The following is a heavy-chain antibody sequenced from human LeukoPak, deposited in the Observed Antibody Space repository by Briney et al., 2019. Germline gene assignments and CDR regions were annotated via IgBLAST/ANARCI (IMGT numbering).Heavy chain of an antibody. CDR3: AKDPRRNYYDSSGYLVY. CDR2: ISSSGGST. CDR1: GFTFSSYA. J-gene: IGHJ4*02. Sequence: GGSLRLSCAASGFTFSSYAMNWVRQAPGKGLEWVAAISSSGGSTYYADSVKGRFTISRDNSKSALYLQMNSLRAEDTAVYYCAKDPRRNYYDSSGYLVYWGQGTLVTVSS. V-gene: IGHV3-23*01. D-gene: IGHD3-22*01.